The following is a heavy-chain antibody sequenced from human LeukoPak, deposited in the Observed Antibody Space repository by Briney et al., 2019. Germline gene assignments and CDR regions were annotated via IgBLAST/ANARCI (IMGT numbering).Heavy chain of an antibody. Sequence: MPSETLSLTCNVSGGSISSYYWSWIRQPPGKGLEWIGYIYYSGSTNYNPSLKSRLTISVDTSKNQFSLKLTSVTAADTAVYYCARVSGCSSSWYEYYFDYWGQGTLVTVSS. V-gene: IGHV4-59*01. D-gene: IGHD6-13*01. CDR1: GGSISSYY. CDR3: ARVSGCSSSWYEYYFDY. J-gene: IGHJ4*02. CDR2: IYYSGST.